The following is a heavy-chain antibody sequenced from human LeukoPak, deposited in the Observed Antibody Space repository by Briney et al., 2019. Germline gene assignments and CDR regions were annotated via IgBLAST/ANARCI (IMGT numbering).Heavy chain of an antibody. CDR3: ATNMAAAGSWFDP. CDR1: GYTLTELS. V-gene: IGHV1-24*01. D-gene: IGHD6-13*01. J-gene: IGHJ5*02. CDR2: FDPEDGET. Sequence: ASVNVSCKVSGYTLTELSMHWVRQAPGKGLEWMGGFDPEDGETIYAQKFQGRVTMTEDTSTDTAYMELSSLRSEDTAVYYCATNMAAAGSWFDPWGQGTLVTVSS.